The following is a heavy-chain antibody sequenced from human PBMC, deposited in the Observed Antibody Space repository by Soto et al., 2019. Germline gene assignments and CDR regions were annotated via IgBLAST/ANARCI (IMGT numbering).Heavy chain of an antibody. J-gene: IGHJ4*02. CDR2: ISGGGVRT. V-gene: IGHV3-23*01. D-gene: IGHD4-17*01. CDR3: AKLRGVTTVVTKYYFDY. CDR1: GFTFSDYA. Sequence: GGSLRLSCAASGFTFSDYAMTWVRQAPGKGLEWVSAISGGGVRTYYVDSVKGRFTISRDNSKNTLYLQMNSLRAEDTAVYYCAKLRGVTTVVTKYYFDYWGQGTLVTVSS.